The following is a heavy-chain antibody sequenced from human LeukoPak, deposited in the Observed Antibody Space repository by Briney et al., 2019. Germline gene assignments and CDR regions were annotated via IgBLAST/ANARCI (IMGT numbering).Heavy chain of an antibody. J-gene: IGHJ4*02. CDR2: IYYSGST. CDR3: AREGSGSYGHY. D-gene: IGHD1-26*01. CDR1: GGSISSSSYY. V-gene: IGHV4-39*07. Sequence: SETLSLTCTVSGGSISSSSYYWGWIRQPPGKGLEWIGSIYYSGSTYYNPSLKSRVTISVDTSKNQFSLKLSSVTAADTAVYYCAREGSGSYGHYWGQGTLVTVSS.